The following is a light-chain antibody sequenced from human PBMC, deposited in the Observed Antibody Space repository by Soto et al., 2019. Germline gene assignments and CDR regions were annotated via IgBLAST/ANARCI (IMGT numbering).Light chain of an antibody. CDR3: QQYNSYLTWT. CDR2: DAS. CDR1: QSISSW. V-gene: IGKV1-5*01. Sequence: DIQMTQSPSTLSASLGDRVTITCRAIQSISSWLAWYQQKPGKAPKLLIYDASSLESGVPSRFSGSGSGTEFTLTISSLQPDDFATYYCQQYNSYLTWTFGQGTKVDIK. J-gene: IGKJ1*01.